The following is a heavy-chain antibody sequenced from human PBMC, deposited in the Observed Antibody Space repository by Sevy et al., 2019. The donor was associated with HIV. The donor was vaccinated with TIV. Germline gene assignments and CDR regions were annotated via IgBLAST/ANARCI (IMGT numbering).Heavy chain of an antibody. D-gene: IGHD7-27*01. J-gene: IGHJ3*02. CDR2: MYYSGSH. CDR1: GDSISTSGYS. V-gene: IGHV4-30-2*01. CDR3: AGWGGGAFDI. Sequence: SETLSLTCGVSGDSISTSGYSWSWIRQPPGKGLEWIGYMYYSGSHFYNPSLQSRVTISFDTSKMQLSLKLTSMTAADSSVYYCAGWGGGAFDIWGHGTMVTVSS.